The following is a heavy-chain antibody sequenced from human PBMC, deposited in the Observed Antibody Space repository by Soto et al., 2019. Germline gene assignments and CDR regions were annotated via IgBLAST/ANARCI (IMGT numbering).Heavy chain of an antibody. Sequence: GGSLRLSCAASGFTFSSYSMNWVRQAPGKGLEWVSSISSSSSYIYYADSVKGRFTISRDNAKNSLYLQMNSLRAEDTAAYYCASLSGYSYGGLGYWGQGTLVTVSS. CDR1: GFTFSSYS. V-gene: IGHV3-21*01. CDR2: ISSSSSYI. J-gene: IGHJ4*02. D-gene: IGHD5-18*01. CDR3: ASLSGYSYGGLGY.